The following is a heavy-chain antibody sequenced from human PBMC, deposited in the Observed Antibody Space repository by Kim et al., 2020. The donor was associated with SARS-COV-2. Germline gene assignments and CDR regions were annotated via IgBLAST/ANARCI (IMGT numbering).Heavy chain of an antibody. Sequence: GGSLRLSCAASGFTFSSYAMSWVRQAPGKGLEWVSAISGSGGSTYYADSVKGRFTISRDNSKNTLYLQMNSLRAEDTAVYYCAKISGGYSSSWYLRAFDIWGQGTMVTVSS. V-gene: IGHV3-23*01. CDR3: AKISGGYSSSWYLRAFDI. D-gene: IGHD6-13*01. CDR1: GFTFSSYA. J-gene: IGHJ3*02. CDR2: ISGSGGST.